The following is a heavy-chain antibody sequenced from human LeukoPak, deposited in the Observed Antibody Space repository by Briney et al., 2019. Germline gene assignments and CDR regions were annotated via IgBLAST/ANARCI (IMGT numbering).Heavy chain of an antibody. J-gene: IGHJ4*02. V-gene: IGHV3-21*01. CDR2: ISSSSSYI. CDR3: ARVLGGTLDQGGFDY. CDR1: GFTFSSYS. D-gene: IGHD1-7*01. Sequence: GSLRLSCAASGFTFSSYSMNWVRQAPGKGLEWVSSISSSSSYIYYADSVKGRFTISRDNAKNSLYLQMNSLRAEDTAVYYRARVLGGTLDQGGFDYWGQGTLVTVSS.